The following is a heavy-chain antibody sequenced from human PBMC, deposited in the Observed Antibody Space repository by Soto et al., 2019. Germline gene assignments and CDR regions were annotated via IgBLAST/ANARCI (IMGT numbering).Heavy chain of an antibody. V-gene: IGHV4-34*01. D-gene: IGHD6-13*01. CDR2: INQSGST. CDR1: GGSFSGYY. J-gene: IGHJ4*02. Sequence: QVQLQQWGAGLLKPSETLSLTCAVYGGSFSGYYWSWIRQPPGKGLEWIGEINQSGSTNYKPSLKSRVTISVDTSKNQFYLKLSSVTAADTAVYYCARTYSSSWSPFDSWGQGTLVTVSS. CDR3: ARTYSSSWSPFDS.